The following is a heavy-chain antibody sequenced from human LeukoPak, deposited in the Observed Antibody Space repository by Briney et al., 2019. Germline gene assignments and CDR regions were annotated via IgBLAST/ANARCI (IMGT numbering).Heavy chain of an antibody. CDR1: GYTFTGYY. CDR3: ARVRGWTGTKRYYGMDV. Sequence: ASVKVSCKASGYTFTGYYMHWVRQAPGQGLEWMGRINPNSGGTNYAQKFQGRVTMTRDTSISTAYMELSRLRSDDTAVYYCARVRGWTGTKRYYGMDVWGQGTTVTVSS. J-gene: IGHJ6*02. D-gene: IGHD1-7*01. V-gene: IGHV1-2*06. CDR2: INPNSGGT.